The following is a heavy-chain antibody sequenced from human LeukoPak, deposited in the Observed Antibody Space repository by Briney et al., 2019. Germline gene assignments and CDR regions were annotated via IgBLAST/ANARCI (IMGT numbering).Heavy chain of an antibody. CDR1: GFTFSSYA. V-gene: IGHV3-30-3*01. CDR2: ISYDGSNK. J-gene: IGHJ4*02. D-gene: IGHD6-19*01. Sequence: GRSLRLSCAASGFTFSSYAMHWVRQAPGKGLEWVAVISYDGSNKYYADSVRGRFTISRGNSKNTLYLQMNSLRAEDTAVYYCARPLRAMARQWLGPFGYWGQGTLVTVSS. CDR3: ARPLRAMARQWLGPFGY.